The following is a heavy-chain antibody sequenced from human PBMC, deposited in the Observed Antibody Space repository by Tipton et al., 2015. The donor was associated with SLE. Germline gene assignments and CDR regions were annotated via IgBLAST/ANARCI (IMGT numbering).Heavy chain of an antibody. D-gene: IGHD4-17*01. CDR1: GFTFSNYV. CDR2: IWYDGSNK. CDR3: ATQLTTVTGFDY. V-gene: IGHV3-33*01. Sequence: SLRLSCAASGFTFSNYVTHWVRQAPGKGLEWVAVIWYDGSNKYYADSVKGRFTISRDNSKNTLYLQMNSLRAEDTAVYYCATQLTTVTGFDYWGQGTLVTVSS. J-gene: IGHJ4*02.